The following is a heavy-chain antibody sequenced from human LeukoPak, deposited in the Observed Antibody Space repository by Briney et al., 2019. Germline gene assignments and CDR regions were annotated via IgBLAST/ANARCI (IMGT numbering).Heavy chain of an antibody. V-gene: IGHV3-23*01. CDR3: AKMKGHPLPKYYMDV. Sequence: GGSLRLSCAASGFTFGGFAMSWVRRTPGKGLEWVSGISGSGDNTLYADSVKGRFTITRDNSKNTLYLEMNSLRAEDTAIYYCAKMKGHPLPKYYMDVWGQGTTVTVSS. J-gene: IGHJ6*01. CDR2: ISGSGDNT. CDR1: GFTFGGFA. D-gene: IGHD1-26*01.